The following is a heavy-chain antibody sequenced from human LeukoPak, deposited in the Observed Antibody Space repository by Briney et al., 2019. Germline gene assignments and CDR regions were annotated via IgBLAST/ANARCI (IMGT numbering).Heavy chain of an antibody. V-gene: IGHV4-39*01. D-gene: IGHD2-8*01. CDR2: IYYTGNT. Sequence: PSETLSLTCTVSGGSISSSSYYWAWIRQPPGKGLEWIGTIYYTGNTFYNPSLKSRVTISVNSSKTQFPLKLSSVTAADTAVYYCARASFNVVFGNWFDPWGQGTLVTVSS. CDR3: ARASFNVVFGNWFDP. CDR1: GGSISSSSYY. J-gene: IGHJ5*02.